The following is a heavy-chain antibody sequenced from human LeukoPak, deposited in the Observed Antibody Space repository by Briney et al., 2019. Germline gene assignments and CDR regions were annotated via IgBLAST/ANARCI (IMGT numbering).Heavy chain of an antibody. CDR1: GFTFSSYS. CDR3: AKGSESSAWHKPFFDY. Sequence: PGGSLRLSCAASGFTFSSYSMNWVRQAPGKGLEWVSSISSSSSYIYYADSVKGRFTISRDNAKNSLYLEMNSLRAEDTAVYYCAKGSESSAWHKPFFDYWGQGTLVTVSS. CDR2: ISSSSSYI. D-gene: IGHD6-19*01. J-gene: IGHJ4*02. V-gene: IGHV3-21*04.